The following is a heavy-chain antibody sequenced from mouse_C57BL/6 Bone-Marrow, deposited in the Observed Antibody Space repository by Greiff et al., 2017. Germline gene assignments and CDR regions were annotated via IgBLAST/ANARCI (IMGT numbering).Heavy chain of an antibody. V-gene: IGHV5-9-1*02. Sequence: EVKVEESGEGLVKPGGSLKLSCAASGFTFSSYAMSWVRQTPEQRLEWVAYISSGGDYIYYADTVKGRFTLSRDNDRNTLYVQMSSLKSEDTAMYYCTRDRGELGRGGAWFAYWGQGTLVTGSA. D-gene: IGHD4-1*01. J-gene: IGHJ3*01. CDR1: GFTFSSYA. CDR2: ISSGGDYI. CDR3: TRDRGELGRGGAWFAY.